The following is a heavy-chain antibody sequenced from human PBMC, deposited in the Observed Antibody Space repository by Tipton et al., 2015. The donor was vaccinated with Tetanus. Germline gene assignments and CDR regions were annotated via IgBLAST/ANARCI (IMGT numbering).Heavy chain of an antibody. CDR3: ARNVYTVTNDAFDI. D-gene: IGHD4-11*01. J-gene: IGHJ3*02. Sequence: LRLSCTVSGDSVSGYYWSWIRQPPGKGLEWIGYVYYTGSTNHNPSLKSRVTISIDTSQNQFSLRLTSVTAADTAVYFCARNVYTVTNDAFDIWGHGTLVNVSS. CDR1: GDSVSGYY. V-gene: IGHV4-59*08. CDR2: VYYTGST.